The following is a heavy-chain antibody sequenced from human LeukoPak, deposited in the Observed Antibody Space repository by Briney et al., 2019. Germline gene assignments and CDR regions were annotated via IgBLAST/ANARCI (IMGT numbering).Heavy chain of an antibody. CDR1: GYTFTSYG. CDR2: ISAYNGNT. Sequence: ASVKVSCKASGYTFTSYGISWVRQAPGQGLEWMGWISAYNGNTNYAQRLQGRVTMTTDTSTSIAYMELRSLRSDDTAVYYCARDKGVVVAATRGKDDAFDIWGQGTMVTVSS. D-gene: IGHD2-15*01. V-gene: IGHV1-18*01. CDR3: ARDKGVVVAATRGKDDAFDI. J-gene: IGHJ3*02.